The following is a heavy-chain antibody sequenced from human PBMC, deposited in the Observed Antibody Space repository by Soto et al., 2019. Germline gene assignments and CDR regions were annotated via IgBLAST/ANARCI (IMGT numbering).Heavy chain of an antibody. CDR2: VYQTGRT. V-gene: IGHV4-38-2*01. CDR3: ARVAADFTYYFDY. Sequence: SETLSLTCDVSNYSIINGYYWGWIRRPPGKGLEWIGSVYQTGRTYYNPSLKSRATISVDTSKNKFSLKLTSVTAADTAVYFCARVAADFTYYFDYSGQGTLVTVSS. D-gene: IGHD6-25*01. J-gene: IGHJ4*02. CDR1: NYSIINGYY.